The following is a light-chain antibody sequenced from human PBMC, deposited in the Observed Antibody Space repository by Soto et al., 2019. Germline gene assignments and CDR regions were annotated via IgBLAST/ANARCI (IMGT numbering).Light chain of an antibody. CDR1: SSNIGTYS. CDR3: SSYTDTKSLV. V-gene: IGLV1-44*01. J-gene: IGLJ1*01. CDR2: SDN. Sequence: QSVLTQPPSASGTPGQRVTISCSGSSSNIGTYSVSWYQHFPGTAPRLLIYSDNQRPSGVPDRFSASKSGASASLAISGLQSEDEADYYCSSYTDTKSLVFGTGTKLTVL.